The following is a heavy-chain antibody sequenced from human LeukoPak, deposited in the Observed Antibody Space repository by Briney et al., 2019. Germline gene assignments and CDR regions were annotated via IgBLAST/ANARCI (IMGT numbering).Heavy chain of an antibody. CDR2: IYYSGST. D-gene: IGHD2-15*01. CDR3: ARFWWSGDDY. J-gene: IGHJ4*02. V-gene: IGHV4-59*08. Sequence: SETLSLTCTVSGGSISSYYWSWIRQPPGKGLEWIGYIYYSGSTNYNPSLKSRVTISVDTSKNQFSLKLSSVTAADTAVYYCARFWWSGDDYWGQGTLVTVSS. CDR1: GGSISSYY.